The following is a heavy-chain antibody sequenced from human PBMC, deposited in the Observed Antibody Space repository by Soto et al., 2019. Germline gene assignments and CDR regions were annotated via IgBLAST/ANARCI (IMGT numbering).Heavy chain of an antibody. D-gene: IGHD2-2*02. CDR2: MRQDGSEK. Sequence: GSLRLACSAYGFTFSSYWMSWVRQAPGKGLEWVANMRQDGSEKYYVDSVKGRFTISRDNAKNSLYLQMNSLRAEDTAVYYCARILRSSTSCYTFDYWGQGTLVTVSS. CDR3: ARILRSSTSCYTFDY. V-gene: IGHV3-7*03. J-gene: IGHJ4*02. CDR1: GFTFSSYW.